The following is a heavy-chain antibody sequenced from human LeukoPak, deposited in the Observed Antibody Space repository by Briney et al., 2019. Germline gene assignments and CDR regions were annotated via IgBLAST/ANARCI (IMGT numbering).Heavy chain of an antibody. Sequence: GASVKVSCKASGYTFTSYDINWVRQATGQGLEWMGWMNPNSGNTGYAQKFQGRVTMTRNTSISTAYMELSSLRSEDTAVYYCARNTAMAKQGYYYGMDVWGQGTTVTVSS. CDR3: ARNTAMAKQGYYYGMDV. D-gene: IGHD5-18*01. V-gene: IGHV1-8*01. CDR1: GYTFTSYD. J-gene: IGHJ6*02. CDR2: MNPNSGNT.